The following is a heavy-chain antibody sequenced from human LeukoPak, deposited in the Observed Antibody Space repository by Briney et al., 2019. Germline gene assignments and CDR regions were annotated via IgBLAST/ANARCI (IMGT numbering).Heavy chain of an antibody. CDR1: GGSFSGYY. V-gene: IGHV4-34*01. D-gene: IGHD5-18*01. CDR3: ARDQRYTAMVQPEYYYYYYYMDV. J-gene: IGHJ6*03. CDR2: INHSGST. Sequence: SETLSLTCAVYGGSFSGYYWSWIRQPPGKGLEWIGEINHSGSTNYNPSLKSRVTISVDTSKNQFSLKLSSVTAADTAVYYCARDQRYTAMVQPEYYYYYYYMDVWGKGTTVTVSS.